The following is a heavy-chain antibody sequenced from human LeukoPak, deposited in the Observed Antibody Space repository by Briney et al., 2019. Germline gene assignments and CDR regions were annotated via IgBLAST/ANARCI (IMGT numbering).Heavy chain of an antibody. V-gene: IGHV1-18*01. CDR2: ISAYNGNT. J-gene: IGHJ4*02. D-gene: IGHD1-26*01. Sequence: WASVKVSCKASGYTFTSYGISWVRQAPGQVLEWMGWISAYNGNTNYAQKLQGRVTMTTDTSTSTAYMELRSLRSDDTAVYYCARDLTRRSASYSAWDYWGQGTLVTVSS. CDR3: ARDLTRRSASYSAWDY. CDR1: GYTFTSYG.